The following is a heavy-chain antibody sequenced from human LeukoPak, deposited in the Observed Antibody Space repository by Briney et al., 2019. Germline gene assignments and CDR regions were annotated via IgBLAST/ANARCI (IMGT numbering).Heavy chain of an antibody. D-gene: IGHD5-24*01. V-gene: IGHV4-34*01. Sequence: PSETLSLTCAVHGGSFSGYSWSWIRQTPGKGLEWIGEINNSGSTNYHPSLKSRVTMSVDRSQKQFSLKVTSVTAADTAVYYCARLPDTTMTIVGRDAFDIWGQGTMVLVSS. CDR3: ARLPDTTMTIVGRDAFDI. CDR1: GGSFSGYS. J-gene: IGHJ3*02. CDR2: INNSGST.